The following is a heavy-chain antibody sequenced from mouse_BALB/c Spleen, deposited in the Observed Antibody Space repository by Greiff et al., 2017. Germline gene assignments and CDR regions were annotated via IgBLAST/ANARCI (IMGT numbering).Heavy chain of an antibody. D-gene: IGHD2-3*01. Sequence: QVQLQQSGAELVRPGVSVKISCKGSGYTFTDYAMHWVKQSHAKSLEWIGVISTYYGDASYNQKFKGKATMTVDKSSSTAYMELARLTSEDSAIYYCARIYDGYYWYFDVWGAGTTVTVSS. CDR2: ISTYYGDA. V-gene: IGHV1S137*01. J-gene: IGHJ1*01. CDR1: GYTFTDYA. CDR3: ARIYDGYYWYFDV.